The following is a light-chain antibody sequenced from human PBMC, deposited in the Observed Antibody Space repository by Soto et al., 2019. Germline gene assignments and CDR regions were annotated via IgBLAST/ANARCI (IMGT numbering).Light chain of an antibody. J-gene: IGLJ1*01. CDR2: EVS. V-gene: IGLV2-23*02. CDR3: CSYASSSTYV. Sequence: QSALTQPASVSGSPGQSVTISCTGTNTNIGTYQAISWYQQHPGKAPKLILYEVSQRPSGVSDRFSGSKSGNTASLTISGLQDEDEADYHCCSYASSSTYVFGTGTKLTVL. CDR1: NTNIGTYQA.